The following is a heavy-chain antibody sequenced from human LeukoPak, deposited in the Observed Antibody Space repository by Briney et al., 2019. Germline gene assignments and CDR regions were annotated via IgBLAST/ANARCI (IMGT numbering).Heavy chain of an antibody. CDR1: GGSISSGDYY. CDR3: ARGRYDSSGYYTTVDY. Sequence: PSETLSLTCTVSGGSISSGDYYWSWIRQPPGKGLEWTGYIYNSGSTYYNPSLKSRVTISVDTSKNQFSLKLSSVTAADTAVYYCARGRYDSSGYYTTVDYWGQGTLVTVSS. V-gene: IGHV4-30-4*02. J-gene: IGHJ4*02. D-gene: IGHD3-22*01. CDR2: IYNSGST.